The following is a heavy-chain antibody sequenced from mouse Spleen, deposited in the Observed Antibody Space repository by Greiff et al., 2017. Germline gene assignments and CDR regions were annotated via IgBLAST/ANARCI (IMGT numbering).Heavy chain of an antibody. D-gene: IGHD1-1*01. V-gene: IGHV1S81*02. CDR2: INPSNGRT. CDR1: GYTFTSYW. Sequence: VKLQESGAELVKPGASVKLSCKASGYTFTSYWMHWVKQRPGQGLEWIGEINPSNGRTNYNEKFKSKATLTVDKSSSTAYMQLSSLTSEDSAVYYCARRARVDYYGSSYYAMDYWGQGTSVTVSS. J-gene: IGHJ4*01. CDR3: ARRARVDYYGSSYYAMDY.